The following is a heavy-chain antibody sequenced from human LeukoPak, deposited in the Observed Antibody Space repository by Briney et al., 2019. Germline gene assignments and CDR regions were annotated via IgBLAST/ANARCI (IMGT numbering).Heavy chain of an antibody. V-gene: IGHV4-30-4*01. CDR3: ARTRFSYYYDSSGSFDY. D-gene: IGHD3-22*01. CDR2: IYYSGST. CDR1: GRSNSSGDYY. Sequence: PSQPLSLTCTVSGRSNSSGDYYWRWIPQPPGKGLEWIGYIYYSGSTYYNPSLKSRVTISVDTSKNQFSLKLSSVTAADTAVYYCARTRFSYYYDSSGSFDYWGQGTLVTVSS. J-gene: IGHJ4*02.